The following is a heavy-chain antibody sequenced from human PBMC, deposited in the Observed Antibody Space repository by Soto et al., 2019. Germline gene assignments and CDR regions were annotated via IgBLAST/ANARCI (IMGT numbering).Heavy chain of an antibody. CDR2: ISCSGNT. CDR3: ARAPMVLSRSYFDS. V-gene: IGHV4-59*01. CDR1: GGSISNFY. J-gene: IGHJ5*01. D-gene: IGHD2-8*01. Sequence: PSETLSLTCTVSGGSISNFYWSWIRQPPGKGLEWIGYISCSGNTNYNPSLKSRVSISVDTSKNQLSLNLTSVTAADTAVYYCARAPMVLSRSYFDSWGQGTPVTVSS.